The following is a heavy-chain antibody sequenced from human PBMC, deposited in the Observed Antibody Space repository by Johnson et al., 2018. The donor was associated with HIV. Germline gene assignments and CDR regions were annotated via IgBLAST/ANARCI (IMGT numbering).Heavy chain of an antibody. CDR2: ISYDGSNK. J-gene: IGHJ3*02. V-gene: IGHV3-30*03. CDR1: GFTFSSYG. D-gene: IGHD3-10*01. CDR3: AREGILWFGELFLGMGI. Sequence: QVQLVESGGGVVQPGRSLRLSCAASGFTFSSYGMHWVRQAPGKGLEWVAVISYDGSNKYYVDSVKGRFTISRDNAKNSLYLQMNSLRAEDTAVYYCAREGILWFGELFLGMGIWGQGTMVIVSS.